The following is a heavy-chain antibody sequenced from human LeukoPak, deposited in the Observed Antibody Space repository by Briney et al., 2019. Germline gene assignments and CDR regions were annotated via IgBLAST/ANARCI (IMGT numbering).Heavy chain of an antibody. D-gene: IGHD2-8*01. CDR3: ARGGVRRVPNS. J-gene: IGHJ4*02. Sequence: SETLALTWAVYGGSFSVYYWSWIRQPPGKGLEWIGEINHGGSTNYSPSLKSRVTISVDTSKNQFSLKLSSVTAADTAVYYCARGGVRRVPNSWGQGTLVTVSS. CDR2: INHGGST. V-gene: IGHV4-34*01. CDR1: GGSFSVYY.